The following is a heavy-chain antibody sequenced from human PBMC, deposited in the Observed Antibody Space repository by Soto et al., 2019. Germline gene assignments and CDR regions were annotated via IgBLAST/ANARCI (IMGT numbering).Heavy chain of an antibody. J-gene: IGHJ4*02. V-gene: IGHV4-59*03. CDR2: IYHTGTT. D-gene: IGHD6-13*01. Sequence: PSETLSLTCTVSGDSIRSSYCTWIRQAPWRGLEWIGDIYHTGTTNYNPSLKSRVSISVGTSKNQFSLRLRSVTAADTAIYFCAKISAGSTDETIFTVFDHWGQGTLVTVSS. CDR3: AKISAGSTDETIFTVFDH. CDR1: GDSIRSSY.